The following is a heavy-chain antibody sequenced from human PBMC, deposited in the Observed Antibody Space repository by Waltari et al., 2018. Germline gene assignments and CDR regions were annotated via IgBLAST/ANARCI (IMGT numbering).Heavy chain of an antibody. D-gene: IGHD2-2*01. CDR1: GYIFTRYA. CDR3: TREVVPAATIVVNWFDP. CDR2: IITSTGNP. Sequence: QVQLVQSGSELKKPGASVKISCQASGYIFTRYAINWGRQAPGQGLELMGWIITSTGNPTYAQGFTGRFVFSLDTSVSTAYLEINNLKAEDTAVYYCTREVVPAATIVVNWFDPWGQGTLVTVSS. V-gene: IGHV7-4-1*02. J-gene: IGHJ5*02.